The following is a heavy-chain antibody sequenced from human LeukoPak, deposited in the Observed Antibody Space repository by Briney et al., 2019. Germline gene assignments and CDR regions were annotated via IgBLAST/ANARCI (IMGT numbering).Heavy chain of an antibody. Sequence: GGSLRPSCAASGFTFSDYYMSWIRQAPGKGLEWVSYISSSGSTIYYADSVKGRFTISRDNAKNSLYLQMNSLRAEDTAVYYCARSFGYCSSTSCYGEGSSLFDYWGQGTLVTVSS. CDR1: GFTFSDYY. D-gene: IGHD2-2*01. V-gene: IGHV3-11*01. J-gene: IGHJ4*02. CDR2: ISSSGSTI. CDR3: ARSFGYCSSTSCYGEGSSLFDY.